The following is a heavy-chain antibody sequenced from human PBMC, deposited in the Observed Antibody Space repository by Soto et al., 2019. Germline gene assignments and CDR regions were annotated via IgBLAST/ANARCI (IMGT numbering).Heavy chain of an antibody. J-gene: IGHJ6*02. CDR1: GYSFTSYW. D-gene: IGHD6-6*01. CDR3: ARSSIAARSFGYYYGMDV. V-gene: IGHV5-10-1*01. CDR2: IDPSDSYT. Sequence: GESLKISCMGSGYSFTSYWISWVRQMPGKGLEWMGRIDPSDSYTNYSPSFQGHVTISADKSISTAYLQWSSLKASDTAMYYCARSSIAARSFGYYYGMDVWGQGTTVTVSS.